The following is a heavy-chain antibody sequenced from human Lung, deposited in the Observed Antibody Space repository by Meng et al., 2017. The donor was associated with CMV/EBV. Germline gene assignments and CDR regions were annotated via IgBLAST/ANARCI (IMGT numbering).Heavy chain of an antibody. V-gene: IGHV3-53*01. CDR2: IYSGGST. CDR1: GFTVSSNY. Sequence: EVQRVESGXGLSRPGGSLSFSCQAPGFTVSSNYMSWVRQAPGKGLEWVSVIYSGGSTYYADSVKGRFTISRDNSKNTLYLQMNSLRAEDTAVYYCARVVVVVPAATRYNWFDPWGQGTLVTVSS. CDR3: ARVVVVVPAATRYNWFDP. J-gene: IGHJ5*02. D-gene: IGHD2-2*01.